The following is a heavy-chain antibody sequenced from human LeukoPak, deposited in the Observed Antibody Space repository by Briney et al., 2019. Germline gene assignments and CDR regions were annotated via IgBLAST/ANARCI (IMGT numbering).Heavy chain of an antibody. CDR1: GYTFRGNY. D-gene: IGHD2-2*01. CDR2: INPNTGGT. CDR3: ARLVVVPTARWFDP. J-gene: IGHJ5*02. V-gene: IGHV1-2*02. Sequence: ASVKVSCKASGYTFRGNYIHWVRQAPGQGLEWMGWINPNTGGTNYAQKFQGRVTMTRDTSISTASMELSRLRSDDTAVYYCARLVVVPTARWFDPWGQGTLVTVSS.